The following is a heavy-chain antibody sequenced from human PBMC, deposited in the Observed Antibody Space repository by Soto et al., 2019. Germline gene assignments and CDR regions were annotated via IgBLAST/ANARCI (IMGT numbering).Heavy chain of an antibody. Sequence: NPSETLSLTCTVSGGSISSSSYYWGWIRQPPGKGLEWIGSIYYSGSTYYNPSLKSRVTISVDTSKNQFSLKLSSVTAADTAVYYCARRYYDFWSGYNNFDYWGQGTLVTVSS. CDR2: IYYSGST. CDR1: GGSISSSSYY. V-gene: IGHV4-39*01. CDR3: ARRYYDFWSGYNNFDY. D-gene: IGHD3-3*01. J-gene: IGHJ4*02.